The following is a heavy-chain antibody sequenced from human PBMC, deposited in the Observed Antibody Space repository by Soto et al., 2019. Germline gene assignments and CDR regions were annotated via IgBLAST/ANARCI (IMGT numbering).Heavy chain of an antibody. CDR3: AKDSGWNYYYGMDV. Sequence: GESLKISCAASGFTFDDYAMHWVRQAPGKGLEWVSLISGDGGSTYYADSVKGRFTISRDNSKNSLYLQMNSLRTEDTALYYCAKDSGWNYYYGMDVWGQGTTVTVSS. V-gene: IGHV3-43*02. CDR2: ISGDGGST. D-gene: IGHD6-19*01. J-gene: IGHJ6*02. CDR1: GFTFDDYA.